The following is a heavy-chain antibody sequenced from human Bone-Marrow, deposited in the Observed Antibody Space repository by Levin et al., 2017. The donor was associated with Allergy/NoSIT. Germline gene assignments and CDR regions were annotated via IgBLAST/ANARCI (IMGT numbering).Heavy chain of an antibody. Sequence: GGSLRLSCAASGFTFSSYSMNWVRQAPGKGLEWVSSISSSSSYIYYADSVKGRFTISRDNAKNSLYLQMNSLRAEDTAVYYCARDIGAYYYDSSGYSPFDYWGQGTLVTVSS. J-gene: IGHJ4*02. CDR2: ISSSSSYI. V-gene: IGHV3-21*01. CDR3: ARDIGAYYYDSSGYSPFDY. CDR1: GFTFSSYS. D-gene: IGHD3-22*01.